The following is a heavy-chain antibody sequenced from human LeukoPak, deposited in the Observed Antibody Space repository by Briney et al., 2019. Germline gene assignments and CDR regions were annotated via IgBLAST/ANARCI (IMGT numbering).Heavy chain of an antibody. CDR3: ARGGHNWNYGDP. J-gene: IGHJ5*02. Sequence: ASVKVSCRASGYTFTSYDINWVRQATGQGLEWMGWMNPNSGNTGYAQKFQGRVTMTRNTSISTAYMELSSLRSEDTAVYYCARGGHNWNYGDPWGQGTLVTVSS. V-gene: IGHV1-8*01. CDR2: MNPNSGNT. D-gene: IGHD1-7*01. CDR1: GYTFTSYD.